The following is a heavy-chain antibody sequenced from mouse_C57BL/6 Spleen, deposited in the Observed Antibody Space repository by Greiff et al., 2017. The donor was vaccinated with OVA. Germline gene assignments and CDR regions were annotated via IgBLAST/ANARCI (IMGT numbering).Heavy chain of an antibody. D-gene: IGHD4-1*01. Sequence: QVQLQQSGAELARPGASVKLSCKASGYTFTSYGISWVKQRPGQGLEWIGEIYPRSGNTYYNEKFKGKATLTADKSSSTAYMELRSLTSEDSAVYFCARNWDERFAYWGQGTLVTVSA. CDR1: GYTFTSYG. CDR3: ARNWDERFAY. CDR2: IYPRSGNT. V-gene: IGHV1-81*01. J-gene: IGHJ3*01.